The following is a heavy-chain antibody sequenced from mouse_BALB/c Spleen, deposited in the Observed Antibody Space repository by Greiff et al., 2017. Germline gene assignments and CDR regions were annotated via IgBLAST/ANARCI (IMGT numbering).Heavy chain of an antibody. CDR1: GYTFTSYT. J-gene: IGHJ2*01. CDR3: ARSGFITTAKAFDY. D-gene: IGHD1-2*01. Sequence: VQLQQSGAELARPGASVKMSCKASGYTFTSYTMHWVKQRPEQGLEWIGRIDPANGNTKYDPKFQGKATITADTSSNTAYLQLSSLTSEDTAVYYCARSGFITTAKAFDYWGQGTTLTVSS. V-gene: IGHV14-1*02. CDR2: IDPANGNT.